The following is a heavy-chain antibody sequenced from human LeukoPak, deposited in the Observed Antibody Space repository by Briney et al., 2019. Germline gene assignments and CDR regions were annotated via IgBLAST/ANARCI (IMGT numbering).Heavy chain of an antibody. CDR3: AGDRGYGSGDYYNGYSDY. D-gene: IGHD3-10*01. Sequence: HPGGSLRLSCAASGFTVSSNYMSWVRQAPGKGLEWVSVIYSGGSTYYADSVKGRFTISRDTSKNTLYLQMNSLRAEDTAVYYCAGDRGYGSGDYYNGYSDYWGQGTLVTVSS. V-gene: IGHV3-53*01. CDR2: IYSGGST. CDR1: GFTVSSNY. J-gene: IGHJ4*02.